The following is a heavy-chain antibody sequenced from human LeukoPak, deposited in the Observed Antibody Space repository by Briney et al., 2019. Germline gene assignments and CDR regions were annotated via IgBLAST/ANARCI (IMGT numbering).Heavy chain of an antibody. Sequence: GGSLRLSCAASGFTFGDYAMHWVRQAPGKGLEWVSLISVDGGSTYYADSVKGRFTISRDNSKNSLYLQMYSLRTEDTALYYCAKDFTTPPLYWGQGTLVTVSS. CDR3: AKDFTTPPLY. J-gene: IGHJ4*02. D-gene: IGHD3-22*01. V-gene: IGHV3-43*02. CDR2: ISVDGGST. CDR1: GFTFGDYA.